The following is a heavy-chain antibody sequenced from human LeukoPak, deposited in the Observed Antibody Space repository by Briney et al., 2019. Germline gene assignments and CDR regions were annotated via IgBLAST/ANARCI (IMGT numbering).Heavy chain of an antibody. D-gene: IGHD2-15*01. Sequence: PSVTLSLTCAVYGGSFSGYYWSWIRQPPGKGLEWIGEINHSGSTNYNPSLKSRVTISVDTSKNQFSLKLSSVTAADTAVYYCARGDCSGGSCSARDFDYWGQGTLVTVSS. CDR1: GGSFSGYY. V-gene: IGHV4-34*01. CDR2: INHSGST. CDR3: ARGDCSGGSCSARDFDY. J-gene: IGHJ4*02.